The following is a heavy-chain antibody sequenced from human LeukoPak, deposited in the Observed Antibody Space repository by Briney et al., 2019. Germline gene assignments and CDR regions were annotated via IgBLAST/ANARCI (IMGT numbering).Heavy chain of an antibody. CDR1: GFTFSSYG. V-gene: IGHV3-30*02. CDR2: IRYDGSNK. Sequence: GGPLRLSCAASGFTFSSYGMHWVRQAPGKGLEWVAFIRYDGSNKYYADSVKGRFTISRDNSKNTLYLQMNSLRAEDTAVYYCAKWDVDTAMGDPWGQGTLVTVSS. CDR3: AKWDVDTAMGDP. J-gene: IGHJ5*02. D-gene: IGHD5-18*01.